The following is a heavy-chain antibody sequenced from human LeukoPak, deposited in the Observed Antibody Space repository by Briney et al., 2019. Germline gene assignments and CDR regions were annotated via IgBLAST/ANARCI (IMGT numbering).Heavy chain of an antibody. J-gene: IGHJ6*02. V-gene: IGHV1-69*04. D-gene: IGHD2-21*01. CDR3: ARDFRVIGEDYYYYYGMDV. Sequence: GASVKVSCKASGGTFSSYAISWVRQAPGQGLEWMGRIIPILGIANYAQKFQGRVTITADKSTSTAYMELSSLRSEDTAVYYCARDFRVIGEDYYYYYGMDVWGQGTTVTVSS. CDR1: GGTFSSYA. CDR2: IIPILGIA.